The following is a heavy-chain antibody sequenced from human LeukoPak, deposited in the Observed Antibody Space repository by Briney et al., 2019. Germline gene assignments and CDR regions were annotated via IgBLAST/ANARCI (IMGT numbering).Heavy chain of an antibody. CDR3: ARRGSGSPTHFDY. CDR2: IYPGDSDT. D-gene: IGHD3-10*01. V-gene: IGHV5-51*01. CDR1: GYSFTTYY. Sequence: GESLLSSSKGSGYSFTTYYIGWVRQMPGKGLEWMGIIYPGDSDTRYSPSFQGQVTISADKSISTAYLQWSSLKASDAAIYYCARRGSGSPTHFDYWGERPVDPVSS. J-gene: IGHJ4*02.